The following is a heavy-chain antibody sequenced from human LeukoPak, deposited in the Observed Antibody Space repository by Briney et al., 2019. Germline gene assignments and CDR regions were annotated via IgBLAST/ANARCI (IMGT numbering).Heavy chain of an antibody. CDR2: NSSNGGIT. D-gene: IGHD3-9*01. CDR3: ARGNTLTGYSPY. Sequence: GGSLRLSCAASGFTFSSSAMHWVRQAPGKGLEYVSGNSSNGGITYYAKSVKGRFTISRDNSKNTLFLQMGSLRAEDMAVYYCARGNTLTGYSPYWGQGTLVTVSS. V-gene: IGHV3-64*01. CDR1: GFTFSSSA. J-gene: IGHJ4*02.